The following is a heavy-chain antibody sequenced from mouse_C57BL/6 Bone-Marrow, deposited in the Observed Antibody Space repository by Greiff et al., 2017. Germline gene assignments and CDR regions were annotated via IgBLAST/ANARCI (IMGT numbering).Heavy chain of an antibody. CDR1: GYTFTSYW. CDR2: IYPGSGRT. V-gene: IGHV1-55*01. Sequence: QVQLQQPGAELVKPGASVKMSCKASGYTFTSYWITWVKQRPGQGLEWFGDIYPGSGRTHYNEKFKSKSTRTVDTSSSTAYMQLSSLTSEDSSVYYCATDIWYFDVWGTGTTVTVSS. CDR3: ATDIWYFDV. J-gene: IGHJ1*03.